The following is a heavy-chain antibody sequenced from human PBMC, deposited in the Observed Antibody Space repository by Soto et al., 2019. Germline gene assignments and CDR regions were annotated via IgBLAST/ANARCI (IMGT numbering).Heavy chain of an antibody. J-gene: IGHJ6*02. Sequence: PSETLSLTCTVSGGSISSSSYYWGWIRQPPGKGLEWIGSIYYSGSTYYNPSLKSRVTISVDTSKNQFSLKLSSVTAADTAVYYCARRRNRGHYYYGMDVWGQGTTVTVSS. CDR3: ARRRNRGHYYYGMDV. CDR1: GGSISSSSYY. V-gene: IGHV4-39*01. CDR2: IYYSGST.